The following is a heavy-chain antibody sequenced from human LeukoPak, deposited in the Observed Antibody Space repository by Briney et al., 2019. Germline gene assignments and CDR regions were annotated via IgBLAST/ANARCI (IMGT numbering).Heavy chain of an antibody. V-gene: IGHV3-48*03. J-gene: IGHJ4*02. D-gene: IGHD5-12*01. CDR3: ARDPGSGYEEHFDY. CDR1: GFTFSSYE. Sequence: GGSLRLSCAASGFTFSSYEMNWVRQAAGEGLEWVSYISSSGSTMYYTDSVKGRFTISRDNAQDSLYLRMNSLRAEDTAVYYCARDPGSGYEEHFDYWGQGTLVTVSS. CDR2: ISSSGSTM.